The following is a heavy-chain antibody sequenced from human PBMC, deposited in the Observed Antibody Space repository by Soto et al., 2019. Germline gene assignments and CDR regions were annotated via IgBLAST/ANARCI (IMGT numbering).Heavy chain of an antibody. D-gene: IGHD3-9*01. V-gene: IGHV1-18*01. CDR2: ISAYNGNT. CDR1: GYTFTSYG. J-gene: IGHJ5*02. Sequence: ASVKVSCKASGYTFTSYGISWVRQAPGQGLEWMGWISAYNGNTNYAQKLQGRLTMTTDTSPSTDYMELRSLGSDDTAVYYCARAGVAEALPYFAFDPWGQGTLVTVSS. CDR3: ARAGVAEALPYFAFDP.